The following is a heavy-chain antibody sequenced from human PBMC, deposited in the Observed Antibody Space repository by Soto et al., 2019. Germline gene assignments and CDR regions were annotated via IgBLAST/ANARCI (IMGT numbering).Heavy chain of an antibody. J-gene: IGHJ6*03. CDR3: ARAVVTRYYYYIDV. V-gene: IGHV4-59*08. CDR2: IYYSGST. Sequence: PSETLSLTCTVSGGSISSYYWSWIRQPPGKGLEWIGYIYYSGSTNYNPSLKSRVTISVDTSKNQFSLKLSSVTAADTAVYYCARAVVTRYYYYIDVWGKGTTVTVSS. CDR1: GGSISSYY. D-gene: IGHD3-22*01.